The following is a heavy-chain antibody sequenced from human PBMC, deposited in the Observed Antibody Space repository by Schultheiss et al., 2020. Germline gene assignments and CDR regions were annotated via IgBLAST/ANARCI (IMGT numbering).Heavy chain of an antibody. CDR1: GFIFSTYD. CDR2: IKSKTDGGTT. J-gene: IGHJ4*02. CDR3: TATSHWGYFDY. V-gene: IGHV3-15*01. D-gene: IGHD7-27*01. Sequence: GESLKISCAASGFIFSTYDMNWVRQAPGKGLEWVGRIKSKTDGGTTDYAAPVKGRFTISRDDSKNTLYLQMNSLKTEDTAVYYCTATSHWGYFDYWGQGTLVNVYS.